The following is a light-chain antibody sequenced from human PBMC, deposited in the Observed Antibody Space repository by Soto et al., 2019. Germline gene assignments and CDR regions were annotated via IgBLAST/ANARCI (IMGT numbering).Light chain of an antibody. V-gene: IGKV3-20*01. J-gene: IGKJ1*01. CDR2: GIS. CDR3: QIYGTSPKT. Sequence: EIVMTHSPATLSVSPLERATLSCRSSQSVNSNYLAWYQQKPGQAPRLLIYGISKRATDIPDRFSGSGSGTDFTLTISRLEPEDFAVXXXQIYGTSPKTFGQGTKVDIK. CDR1: QSVNSNY.